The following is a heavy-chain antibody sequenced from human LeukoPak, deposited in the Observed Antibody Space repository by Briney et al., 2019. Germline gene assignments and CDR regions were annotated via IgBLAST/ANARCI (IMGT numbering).Heavy chain of an antibody. V-gene: IGHV1-46*01. CDR2: INPSGGST. CDR3: ARELGGYDSL. D-gene: IGHD5-12*01. J-gene: IGHJ4*02. CDR1: GYTFTTYY. Sequence: ASVKVSCKASGYTFTTYYIHWVRQAPGQGLEWMGIINPSGGSTRYAQKFQGRVTMTRDTSTSTVCMEVSSLRSEDTAVYYCARELGGYDSLWGQGTLVTVSS.